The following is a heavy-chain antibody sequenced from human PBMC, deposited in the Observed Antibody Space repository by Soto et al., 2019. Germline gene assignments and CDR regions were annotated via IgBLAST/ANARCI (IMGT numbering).Heavy chain of an antibody. J-gene: IGHJ4*02. CDR3: ARSFGVAAAGPFDY. CDR1: GGSISSGGYY. CDR2: IYYSGST. Sequence: SETLSLTCTVSGGSISSGGYYWSWIRQHPGKGLEWIGYIYYSGSTYYNPSLKSRVTISVDTSKNQFSLKLSPVTAADTAVYYYARSFGVAAAGPFDYWGQGTLVTVSS. V-gene: IGHV4-31*03. D-gene: IGHD6-13*01.